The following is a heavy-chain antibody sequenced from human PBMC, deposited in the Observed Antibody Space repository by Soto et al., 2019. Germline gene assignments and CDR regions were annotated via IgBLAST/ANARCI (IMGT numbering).Heavy chain of an antibody. D-gene: IGHD1-1*01. CDR3: ARGRYVEY. V-gene: IGHV1-18*01. CDR2: ISAHNGNT. Sequence: QVNLVQSGAEVKKPGASVKVSCKASRYTFTSSGITWVRQAPGQGLERMGWISAHNGNTDYAQKVQVRVIVTRDTATSTAYMELRSLISDDTAVYYCARGRYVEYWGQGALVTVSS. CDR1: RYTFTSSG. J-gene: IGHJ4*02.